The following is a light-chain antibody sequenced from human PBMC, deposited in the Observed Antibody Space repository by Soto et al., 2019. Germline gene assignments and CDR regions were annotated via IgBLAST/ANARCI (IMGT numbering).Light chain of an antibody. CDR2: VNTDGSH. J-gene: IGLJ3*02. Sequence: QLVLTQSPSASASLGASITLTCTLSSGHSNYAIAWHQQQPEKGPRYLMRVNTDGSHTRGDRIPDRFSGSSSGAERYLTISSLQSEDEADYYCQTWTTGILLFGGGTKLTVL. CDR3: QTWTTGILL. CDR1: SGHSNYA. V-gene: IGLV4-69*01.